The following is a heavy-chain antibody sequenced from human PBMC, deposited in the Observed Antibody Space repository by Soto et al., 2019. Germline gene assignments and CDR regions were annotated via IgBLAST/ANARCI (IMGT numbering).Heavy chain of an antibody. CDR2: IEWEYDK. V-gene: IGHV2-70*01. J-gene: IGHJ4*02. CDR3: ARSLELGFGLDY. CDR1: GCSGSTSGMG. D-gene: IGHD1-7*01. Sequence: SGPTMVNPTQTLTLTCTVSGCSGSTSGMGVSWIRHPPGKALEGLALIEWEYDKYYSTSLKTSLTISKDTSKNQVVLTMTNMDPVDTATYYCARSLELGFGLDYWGQGTLVTVSS.